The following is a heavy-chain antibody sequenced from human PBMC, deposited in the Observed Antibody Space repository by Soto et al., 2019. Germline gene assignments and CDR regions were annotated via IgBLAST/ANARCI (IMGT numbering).Heavy chain of an antibody. V-gene: IGHV4-30-4*01. J-gene: IGHJ4*02. D-gene: IGHD4-17*01. CDR1: GGSISSGDYY. CDR3: ARAMTTVTTLDY. CDR2: IYYSGST. Sequence: PSETLSLTCTVSGGSISSGDYYWSWIRQPPGKGLEWIGYIYYSGSTYYNPSLKSRVTISVDTSKNQFSLKLSSVTAADTAVYYCARAMTTVTTLDYWGQGTLVTVSS.